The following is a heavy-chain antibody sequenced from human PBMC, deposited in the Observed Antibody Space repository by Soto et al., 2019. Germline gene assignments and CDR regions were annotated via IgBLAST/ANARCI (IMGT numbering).Heavy chain of an antibody. D-gene: IGHD6-19*01. CDR2: ISSSSSYI. Sequence: EVQLVESGGGLVKPGGSLRLSCAASGFTFSSYSMNWVRQAPGKGLEWVSSISSSSSYIYYADSVKGRFTISRDNAKNSLYLQMNSLRAEDTAVYYCARGITGYSSGWSSFDYWGQGTLVTVSS. CDR3: ARGITGYSSGWSSFDY. J-gene: IGHJ4*02. V-gene: IGHV3-21*01. CDR1: GFTFSSYS.